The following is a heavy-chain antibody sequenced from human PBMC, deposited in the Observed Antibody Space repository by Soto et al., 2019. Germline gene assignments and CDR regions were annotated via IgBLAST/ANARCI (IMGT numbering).Heavy chain of an antibody. D-gene: IGHD1-26*01. V-gene: IGHV3-11*01. J-gene: IGHJ6*02. CDR1: GFTFSDYY. CDR3: ATYSGNYERYGVYYGMDV. CDR2: ITSSGGTI. Sequence: GGSLRLSCAASGFTFSDYYMSWIRQPPGKGLEWISYITSSGGTIYYADSVKGRFTISRDNAKNSLYLQMNSLRAEDTAVYYCATYSGNYERYGVYYGMDVWGQGTTVTVSS.